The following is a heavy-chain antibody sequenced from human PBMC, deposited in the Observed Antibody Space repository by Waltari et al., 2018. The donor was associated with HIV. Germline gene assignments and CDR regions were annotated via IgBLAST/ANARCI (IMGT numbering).Heavy chain of an antibody. D-gene: IGHD3-9*01. CDR2: VYTSGSA. Sequence: QVQLQESGPGLVKPSQTLSLTCPVSGGSIPSGDSYWTWIRQPAGKGLEWIGRVYTSGSANYNPSLRSRVTMSLDTSKNQFSLKLTSVTAADTAVYYCARGLDILTGHYHWFLDVWGRGTLVTVSS. J-gene: IGHJ2*01. CDR3: ARGLDILTGHYHWFLDV. V-gene: IGHV4-61*02. CDR1: GGSIPSGDSY.